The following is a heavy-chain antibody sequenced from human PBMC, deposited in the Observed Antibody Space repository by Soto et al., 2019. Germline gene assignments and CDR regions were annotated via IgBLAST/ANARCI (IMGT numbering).Heavy chain of an antibody. CDR1: GFTFSSYG. Sequence: GGSLRLSCAASGFTFSSYGMHWVRQAPGKGLEWVAVISYDGSNKYYADSVKGRFTISRDNSKNTLYLQMNSLRAEDTAVYYCAKDHSYCGGDCYSDKHYFDYWGQGTLVTVSS. CDR2: ISYDGSNK. CDR3: AKDHSYCGGDCYSDKHYFDY. D-gene: IGHD2-21*01. V-gene: IGHV3-30*18. J-gene: IGHJ4*02.